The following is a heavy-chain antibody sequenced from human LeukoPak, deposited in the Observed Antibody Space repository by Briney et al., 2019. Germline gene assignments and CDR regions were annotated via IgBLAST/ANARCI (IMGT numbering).Heavy chain of an antibody. CDR3: AKANYDFWSTYYSGYYFDY. Sequence: GGSLRLSCAASGFTFSNYAMNWVRQAPGKGLEWVSAISGSGLTTYYADSVKGRFTISRDNSKNTLYLQMSSLRADDTAVYYCAKANYDFWSTYYSGYYFDYWGQGTLVTVSS. D-gene: IGHD3-3*01. CDR2: ISGSGLTT. J-gene: IGHJ4*02. V-gene: IGHV3-23*01. CDR1: GFTFSNYA.